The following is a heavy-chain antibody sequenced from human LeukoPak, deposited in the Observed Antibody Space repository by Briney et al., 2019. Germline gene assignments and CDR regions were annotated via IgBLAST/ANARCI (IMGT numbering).Heavy chain of an antibody. CDR3: ARVIGSWLLIDY. J-gene: IGHJ4*02. Sequence: SETLSLTCAVYGGSFSGYYWSWIRQPPGKGLEWIGEINHSGSTNYNPSLKSGVTISVDTSKNQFSLKLSSVTAADTAVYYCARVIGSWLLIDYWGQGTLVTVSS. V-gene: IGHV4-34*01. CDR1: GGSFSGYY. CDR2: INHSGST. D-gene: IGHD6-13*01.